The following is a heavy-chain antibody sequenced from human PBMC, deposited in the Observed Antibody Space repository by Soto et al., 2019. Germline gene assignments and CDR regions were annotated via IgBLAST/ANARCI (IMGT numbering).Heavy chain of an antibody. CDR1: GGSVSSGSYY. CDR3: ARGKVVVAALNWFDP. D-gene: IGHD2-15*01. CDR2: IYYSGST. Sequence: PSETLSLTCTVSGGSVSSGSYYWSWIRQPPGKGLEWIGYIYYSGSTNYNPSLKSRVTISVDTSKNQFSLKLSSVTAADTAVYYCARGKVVVAALNWFDPWGQGTMVTVS. J-gene: IGHJ5*02. V-gene: IGHV4-61*01.